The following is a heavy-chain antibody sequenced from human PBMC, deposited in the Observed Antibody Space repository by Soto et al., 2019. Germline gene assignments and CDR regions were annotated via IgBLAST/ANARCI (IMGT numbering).Heavy chain of an antibody. CDR2: ISGSGDST. D-gene: IGHD1-26*01. CDR1: GFTFSSYA. CDR3: ARRGSGSEYDY. V-gene: IGHV3-23*01. Sequence: VHLLESGGGLVQPGGSLRLSCAASGFTFSSYAMRWVRQAPGKGLEWVSAISGSGDSTYYADSVKGRFTISRDNSKNTLYLHMTSLGGEDTAGYHCARRGSGSEYDYWCQGTRVTASS. J-gene: IGHJ4*02.